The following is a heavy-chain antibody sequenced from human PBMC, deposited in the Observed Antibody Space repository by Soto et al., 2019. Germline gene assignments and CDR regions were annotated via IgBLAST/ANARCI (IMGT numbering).Heavy chain of an antibody. CDR1: GYSFTSYS. J-gene: IGHJ4*02. CDR3: ASGLPGYFDN. CDR2: INAGSGYT. D-gene: IGHD4-17*01. Sequence: QVQVVQSAAEVKKPGASVKVSCKASGYSFTSYSMHWVRQAPGQRLEWLGWINAGSGYTKYSQKFQGRITLTRDTSATTAYMELSSLRSEDTGVYYFASGLPGYFDNWGQGTLVTVSS. V-gene: IGHV1-3*01.